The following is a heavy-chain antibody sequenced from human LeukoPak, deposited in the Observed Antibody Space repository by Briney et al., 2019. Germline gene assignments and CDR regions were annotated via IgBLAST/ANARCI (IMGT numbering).Heavy chain of an antibody. V-gene: IGHV3-21*01. Sequence: GGSLRLSCAASGFTFDDYAMHWVRQAPGKGLEWVSSISSSSSYIYYADSVKGRFTISRDNAKNSLYLQMNSLRAEDTAVYYCARDGARGGMDVWGQGTTVTVSS. CDR2: ISSSSSYI. D-gene: IGHD3-10*01. CDR3: ARDGARGGMDV. CDR1: GFTFDDYA. J-gene: IGHJ6*02.